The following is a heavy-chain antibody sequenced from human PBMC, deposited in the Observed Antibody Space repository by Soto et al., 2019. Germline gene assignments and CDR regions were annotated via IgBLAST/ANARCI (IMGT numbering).Heavy chain of an antibody. V-gene: IGHV4-31*03. CDR2: IYYSGST. D-gene: IGHD3-22*01. J-gene: IGHJ3*02. Sequence: PSETLSLTCTVSGGSISSGGYYWSWIRQHPGKGLERIGYIYYSGSTYYNPSLKSRVTISVDTSKNQFSLKLSSVTAEDTGVYYCARGDYYDTSGPFSDAFDIWGQGTMVTVSS. CDR3: ARGDYYDTSGPFSDAFDI. CDR1: GGSISSGGYY.